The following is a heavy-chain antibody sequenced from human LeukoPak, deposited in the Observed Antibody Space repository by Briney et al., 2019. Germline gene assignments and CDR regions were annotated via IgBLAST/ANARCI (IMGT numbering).Heavy chain of an antibody. J-gene: IGHJ4*02. CDR2: IDYSGST. V-gene: IGHV4-61*10. CDR1: GGSISSGSYY. Sequence: PSETLSLTCTVSGGSISSGSYYWSWIRQPAGKGLEWIGYIDYSGSTNYNPSLKSRVTISVDTSKNQFSLKLSSVTAADTAVYYCARHAIQLWDTPSSPPDYWGQGTLVTVSS. D-gene: IGHD5-18*01. CDR3: ARHAIQLWDTPSSPPDY.